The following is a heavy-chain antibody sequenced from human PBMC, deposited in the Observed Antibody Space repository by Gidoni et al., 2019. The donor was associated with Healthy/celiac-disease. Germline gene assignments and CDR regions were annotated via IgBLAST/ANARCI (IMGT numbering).Heavy chain of an antibody. CDR2: IYYSGST. V-gene: IGHV4-39*01. J-gene: IGHJ6*02. Sequence: QLQLQESGPGLVKPSETLSLTCTASGGSISSSSYYWGWIRQPPGKGLEWIGSIYYSGSTYYNPSLKSRVTISVDTSKNQFSLKLSSVTAADTAVYYCARHADYYGMDVWGQGTTVTVSS. CDR1: GGSISSSSYY. CDR3: ARHADYYGMDV.